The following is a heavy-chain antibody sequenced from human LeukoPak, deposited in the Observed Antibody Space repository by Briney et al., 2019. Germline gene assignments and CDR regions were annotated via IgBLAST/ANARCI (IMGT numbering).Heavy chain of an antibody. CDR1: GFTFSSYW. D-gene: IGHD6-13*01. CDR2: IKQDGSEK. J-gene: IGHJ6*03. V-gene: IGHV3-7*01. CDR3: ARDGVDSSSWYYYYYMDV. Sequence: GGSLRLSCAASGFTFSSYWMSWVRQAPGKGLEWVANIKQDGSEKYYADSVKGRFTISRDNAKNSLYLQMNSLRAEDTAVYYCARDGVDSSSWYYYYYMDVWGKGTTVTVSS.